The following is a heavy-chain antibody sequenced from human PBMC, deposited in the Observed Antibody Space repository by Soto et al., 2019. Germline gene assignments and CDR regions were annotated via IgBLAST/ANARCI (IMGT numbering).Heavy chain of an antibody. CDR3: ARGRITGTTIHYYYMDV. D-gene: IGHD1-7*01. V-gene: IGHV4-39*01. CDR2: IYYSGST. CDR1: GGSISSSSYY. J-gene: IGHJ6*03. Sequence: PSETLSLTCTVSGGSISSSSYYWGWIRQPPGKGLEGIGSIYYSGSTYYNPSLKSRVTISVDTSKNQFSLKLSSVTAADTAVYYCARGRITGTTIHYYYMDVWGKGTTVTVSS.